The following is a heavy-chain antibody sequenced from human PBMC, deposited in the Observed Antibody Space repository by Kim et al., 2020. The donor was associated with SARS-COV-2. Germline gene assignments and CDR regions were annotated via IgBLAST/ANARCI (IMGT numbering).Heavy chain of an antibody. J-gene: IGHJ4*02. Sequence: YSGNTNSNPSLKSRVTISVDTSKKPYSLKLSSVTAEDAAVYYCAGLTGDYWGQGTLVTVSS. CDR3: AGLTGDY. V-gene: IGHV4-39*01. CDR2: YSGNT.